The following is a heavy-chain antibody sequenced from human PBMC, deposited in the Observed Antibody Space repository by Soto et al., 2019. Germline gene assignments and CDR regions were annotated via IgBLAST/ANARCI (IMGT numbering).Heavy chain of an antibody. D-gene: IGHD1-7*01. J-gene: IGHJ4*02. CDR1: GYSFTTYG. CDR2: ISTYNGDT. Sequence: QVPLVQSGAEVKKPGASVRVSCKSSGYSFTTYGVTWVRQAPGQGLEWMGWISTYNGDTRVAQQHQGRVTLTTDTSTNAAHMGLRTLRSDDTPIYYCARTEGRTTRGDYRRQGTLVTVSP. CDR3: ARTEGRTTRGDY. V-gene: IGHV1-18*01.